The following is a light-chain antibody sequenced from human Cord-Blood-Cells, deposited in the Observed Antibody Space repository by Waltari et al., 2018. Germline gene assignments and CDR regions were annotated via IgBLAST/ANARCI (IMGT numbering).Light chain of an antibody. CDR1: SSDVGSSNI. Sequence: QSALTQPASVSASPGQSITISCTGTSSDVGSSNIISWYQHHPGKAPKLMIYEGSKRPSGVSNRFSGSKSGNTASLTISGLQAEDEADYYCCSYAGSSTLVFGGGTKLTVL. CDR2: EGS. J-gene: IGLJ3*02. CDR3: CSYAGSSTLV. V-gene: IGLV2-23*01.